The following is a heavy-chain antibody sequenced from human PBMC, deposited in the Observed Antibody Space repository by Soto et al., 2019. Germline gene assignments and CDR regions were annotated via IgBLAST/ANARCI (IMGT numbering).Heavy chain of an antibody. Sequence: EVQLVESGGGLVKPGGSLRLSCAASGFTCSSYSMNWVRQAPGKGLEWVSSISSSSSYIYYADSVKGRFTISRDNAKNSLYLQMNSLRAEDTAVNYCARDLEYSYGPDYWGQGTLVTVSS. D-gene: IGHD5-18*01. CDR3: ARDLEYSYGPDY. J-gene: IGHJ4*02. CDR2: ISSSSSYI. CDR1: GFTCSSYS. V-gene: IGHV3-21*01.